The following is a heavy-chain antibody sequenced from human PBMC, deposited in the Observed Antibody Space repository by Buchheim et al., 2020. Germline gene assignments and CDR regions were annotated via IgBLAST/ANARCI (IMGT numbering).Heavy chain of an antibody. V-gene: IGHV5-51*01. CDR2: IYPGDSDN. CDR3: VRPPGYCSSASCRYFDY. D-gene: IGHD2-2*01. J-gene: IGHJ4*02. CDR1: GYSFASYW. Sequence: EVQLVQSGAEVKKPGESLKISCKVSGYSFASYWIGWVRQMPGKGLEWMGMIYPGDSDNRYSPSFQGKVTISADRSITTAYPQWSSLKASDTAMYYCVRPPGYCSSASCRYFDYWGPGTL.